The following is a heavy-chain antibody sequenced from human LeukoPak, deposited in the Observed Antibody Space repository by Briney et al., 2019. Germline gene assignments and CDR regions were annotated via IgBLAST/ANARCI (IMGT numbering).Heavy chain of an antibody. CDR3: AKDRIVVVPAPNWFDP. J-gene: IGHJ5*02. D-gene: IGHD2-2*01. CDR2: ISYDGSNK. Sequence: PGGSLRLSCAASGFTFSSYGMHWVRQAPGKGLEWVAVISYDGSNKYYADSVKGRFTISRDNSKNTLYLQTNSLRAEDTAVYYCAKDRIVVVPAPNWFDPWGQGTLVTVSS. V-gene: IGHV3-30*18. CDR1: GFTFSSYG.